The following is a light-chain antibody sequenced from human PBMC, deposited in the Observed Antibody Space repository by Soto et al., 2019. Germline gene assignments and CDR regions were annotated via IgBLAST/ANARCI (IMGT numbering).Light chain of an antibody. J-gene: IGLJ1*01. V-gene: IGLV2-14*01. Sequence: QSVLTQPASVSGSPGQSITTSFTGTSSDVGGYNYVSWYQQHPGKAPKFMIYDVSNRPSGVSNRFSGSKSGNTASLTISGLQAEDEADYYCCSYTTSNTRQIVFGTGTKVTVL. CDR3: CSYTTSNTRQIV. CDR1: SSDVGGYNY. CDR2: DVS.